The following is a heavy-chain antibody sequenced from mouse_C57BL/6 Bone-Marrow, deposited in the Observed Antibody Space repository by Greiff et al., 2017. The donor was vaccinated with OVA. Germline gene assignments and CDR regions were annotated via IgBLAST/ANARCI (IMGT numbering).Heavy chain of an antibody. CDR3: ARGSGYEFAY. CDR2: ISDGGSYT. D-gene: IGHD3-2*02. J-gene: IGHJ3*01. CDR1: GFTFSSYA. Sequence: EVQLMESGGGLVKPGGSLKLSCAASGFTFSSYAMSWVRQTPEKRLEWVATISDGGSYTYYPDNVKGRFTISRDNAKNNLYLQMSHLKSEDTAMYYCARGSGYEFAYWGQGTLVTVSA. V-gene: IGHV5-4*01.